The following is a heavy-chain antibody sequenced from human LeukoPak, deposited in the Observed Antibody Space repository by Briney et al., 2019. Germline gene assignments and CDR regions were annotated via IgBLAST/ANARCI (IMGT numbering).Heavy chain of an antibody. CDR2: IDPNSGGT. D-gene: IGHD5-24*01. Sequence: ASVKVSCKASGYSVTGYYMHWVRQAPGQGLEWMGWIDPNSGGTNYAQKFQGRVTMTRDTSITTVYMELSRLRSDDTAVYYCARDEGDGYNWSPRAFDIWGQGTMVTVSS. V-gene: IGHV1-2*02. CDR1: GYSVTGYY. J-gene: IGHJ3*02. CDR3: ARDEGDGYNWSPRAFDI.